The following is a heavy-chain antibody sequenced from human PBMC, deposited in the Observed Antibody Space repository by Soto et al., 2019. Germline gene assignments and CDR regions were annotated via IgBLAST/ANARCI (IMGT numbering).Heavy chain of an antibody. CDR2: IYSGGST. D-gene: IGHD6-13*01. CDR1: GFSVTSNY. V-gene: IGHV3-53*01. J-gene: IGHJ4*02. CDR3: ARRHSGSSWYYFDY. Sequence: PGGSLRPSCAASGFSVTSNYMTWVRQAPGKGLGWVSVIYSGGSTYYADSVKGRFTISRDNSKNTLYLQMNSLRAEDTAVYYCARRHSGSSWYYFDYWGQGTLVTVSS.